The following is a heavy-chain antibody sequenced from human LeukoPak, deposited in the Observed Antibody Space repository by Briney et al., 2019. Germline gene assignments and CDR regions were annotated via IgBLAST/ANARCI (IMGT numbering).Heavy chain of an antibody. V-gene: IGHV7-4-1*02. D-gene: IGHD6-13*01. CDR3: ARDSPFDIAAAGSRFDY. J-gene: IGHJ4*02. Sequence: ASVKVSCKASGYTFTSYAMNWMRQAPGQGLEWMGWINTNTGNPTYAQGFTGRFVFSLDTSVSTAYLQISSLKAEDTAVYYCARDSPFDIAAAGSRFDYWGQGTLVTVSP. CDR2: INTNTGNP. CDR1: GYTFTSYA.